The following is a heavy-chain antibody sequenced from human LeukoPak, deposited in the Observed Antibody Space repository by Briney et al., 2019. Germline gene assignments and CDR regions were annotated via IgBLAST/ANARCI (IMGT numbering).Heavy chain of an antibody. V-gene: IGHV1-24*01. Sequence: ASVKLSCKVSGYTLTELSMHWVRQAPGKGLEWMGGIDREDGETIYAQKFQGRVTMTEDTSTDTAYMELSSQRSEDTAVYYCATTPPRWLRQLGFDYWGQGTLVTVSS. CDR1: GYTLTELS. J-gene: IGHJ4*02. D-gene: IGHD5-24*01. CDR3: ATTPPRWLRQLGFDY. CDR2: IDREDGET.